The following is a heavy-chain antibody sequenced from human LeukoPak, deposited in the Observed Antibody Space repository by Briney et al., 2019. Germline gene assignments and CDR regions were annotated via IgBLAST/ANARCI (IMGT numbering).Heavy chain of an antibody. V-gene: IGHV4-39*01. CDR1: GGSLSSSSYY. CDR2: IYYSGST. CDR3: ASDINDSSGYYYCDY. J-gene: IGHJ4*02. Sequence: SETLSLTCTVSGGSLSSSSYYWGWLRQPPGRGLEWFGSIYYSGSTYYNPSLKSRVTTSVDTSKNQFALKLSSVTAADTAVYYCASDINDSSGYYYCDYWGQGTLVTVSS. D-gene: IGHD3-22*01.